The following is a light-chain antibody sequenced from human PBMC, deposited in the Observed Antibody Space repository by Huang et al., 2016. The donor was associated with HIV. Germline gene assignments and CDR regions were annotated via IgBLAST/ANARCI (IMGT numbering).Light chain of an antibody. Sequence: DIVLTQSPDFQSVTPKEKVTITCRASQSIGNSLHWYQQKPGQSPSLLLKYASQAISGVPSRFSGSGFGTDFTLTINSLESEDAATYYCHQSRSFPYTFGQGTRLEIK. V-gene: IGKV6-21*02. CDR2: YAS. CDR1: QSIGNS. CDR3: HQSRSFPYT. J-gene: IGKJ2*01.